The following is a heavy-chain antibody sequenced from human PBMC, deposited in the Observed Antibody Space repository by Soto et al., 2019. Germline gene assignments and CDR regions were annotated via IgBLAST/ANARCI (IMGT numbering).Heavy chain of an antibody. CDR2: INAGNGNT. CDR1: GYTFTSYA. CDR3: ARPYYDSSGYYYFDY. V-gene: IGHV1-3*01. J-gene: IGHJ4*02. D-gene: IGHD3-22*01. Sequence: VSVKVSCKASGYTFTSYAMHLVRQAPGQRLEWMGWINAGNGNTKYSQKFQGRVTITRDTSASTAYMELSSLRSEDTAVYYCARPYYDSSGYYYFDYWGQGTLVTVSS.